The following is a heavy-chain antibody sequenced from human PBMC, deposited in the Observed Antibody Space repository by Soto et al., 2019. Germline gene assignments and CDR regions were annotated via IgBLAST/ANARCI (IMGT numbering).Heavy chain of an antibody. Sequence: SETLSLTCTASGGSISSGGYYWSWIRQHPGKGLEWIGYIYYSGSTYYNPSLKSRVTISVDTSKNQFSLKLSSVTAADTAVYYCARYYGDYVSRIDYWGQGTLVTVSS. CDR2: IYYSGST. D-gene: IGHD4-17*01. V-gene: IGHV4-31*03. J-gene: IGHJ4*02. CDR3: ARYYGDYVSRIDY. CDR1: GGSISSGGYY.